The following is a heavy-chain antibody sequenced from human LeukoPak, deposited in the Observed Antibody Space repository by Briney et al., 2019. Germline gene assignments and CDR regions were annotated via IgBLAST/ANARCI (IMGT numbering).Heavy chain of an antibody. V-gene: IGHV4-39*07. CDR2: IYYSGST. J-gene: IGHJ3*02. CDR1: GGSISSSSYY. Sequence: PSETLSLTCTVSGGSISSSSYYWGWIRQPPGKGLEWIGSIYYSGSTYYNPSLKSRVTISVDTSKNQFSLKLSSVTAADTAVYYCARGGRGTIFGVVWAFDIWGQGTMVTVSS. CDR3: ARGGRGTIFGVVWAFDI. D-gene: IGHD3-3*01.